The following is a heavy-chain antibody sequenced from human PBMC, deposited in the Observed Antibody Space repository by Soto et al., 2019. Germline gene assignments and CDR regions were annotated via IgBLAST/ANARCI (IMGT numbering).Heavy chain of an antibody. CDR3: ANTKQQLYDY. D-gene: IGHD6-13*01. J-gene: IGHJ4*02. V-gene: IGHV4-4*02. CDR1: GGSISSSNW. CDR2: IYHSGST. Sequence: SETLSLTCAVSGGSISSSNWWSWVRQPPGKGLEWIGEIYHSGSTNYNPSLKSRVTISVGKSKNQFSLKLSSVTAADTAVYYCANTKQQLYDYWGQGTLVTVSS.